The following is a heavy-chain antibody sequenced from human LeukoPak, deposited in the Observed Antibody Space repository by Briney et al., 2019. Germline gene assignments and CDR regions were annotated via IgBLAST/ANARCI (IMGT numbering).Heavy chain of an antibody. CDR3: ARSFRGDCSSTSCPNLDY. V-gene: IGHV4-34*01. Sequence: SETPSLTCALYGGSFSGYYWSWIRQPPGKGLEWIGEINHSGSTNYNPSLKSRVTISVDTSKNQFFLKLSSVTAADTAVYYCARSFRGDCSSTSCPNLDYWGQGTLVTVSS. J-gene: IGHJ4*02. D-gene: IGHD2-2*01. CDR2: INHSGST. CDR1: GGSFSGYY.